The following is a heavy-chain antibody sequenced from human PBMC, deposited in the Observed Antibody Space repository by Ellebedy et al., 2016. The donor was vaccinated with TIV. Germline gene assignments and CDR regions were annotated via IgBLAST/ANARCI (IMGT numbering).Heavy chain of an antibody. J-gene: IGHJ4*02. Sequence: MPSETLSLTCTVSGASISSNYWSWIRQPPGRGLEWIGHVFNSGRTSYNPSLKHRITISIDTSKSQFSLKLTSVTAEDTAAYYCASQISGISWQDWGQGTVVTVSS. CDR3: ASQISGISWQD. D-gene: IGHD6-13*01. CDR1: GASISSNY. CDR2: VFNSGRT. V-gene: IGHV4-59*08.